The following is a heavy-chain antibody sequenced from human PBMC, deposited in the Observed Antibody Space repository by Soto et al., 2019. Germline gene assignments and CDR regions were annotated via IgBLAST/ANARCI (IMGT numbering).Heavy chain of an antibody. CDR3: ARSKPTMVRGVTWFDP. CDR1: GYSFTSYW. Sequence: LGESLKISCKGSGYSFTSYWIGWVRQMPGKGLEWMGIIYPGDSDTRYSPSFQGQVTISADKSTSTAYLQWSSLKASDTAMYYCARSKPTMVRGVTWFDPWGQGTLVTVSS. J-gene: IGHJ5*02. CDR2: IYPGDSDT. V-gene: IGHV5-51*01. D-gene: IGHD3-10*01.